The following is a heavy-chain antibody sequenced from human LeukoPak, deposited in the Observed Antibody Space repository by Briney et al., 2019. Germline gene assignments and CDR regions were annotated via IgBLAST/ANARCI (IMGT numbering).Heavy chain of an antibody. CDR1: GGSFSGYY. Sequence: SETLSLTCAVYGGSFSGYYWSWIRQPPGKGLEWIGEINHSGSTNYNPSLKSRVTISVDTSKNQFSLKLNSVTAADTAVYYCARVDTAGIVATVNFDYWGQGTLVTVSS. J-gene: IGHJ4*02. V-gene: IGHV4-34*01. CDR3: ARVDTAGIVATVNFDY. CDR2: INHSGST. D-gene: IGHD5-12*01.